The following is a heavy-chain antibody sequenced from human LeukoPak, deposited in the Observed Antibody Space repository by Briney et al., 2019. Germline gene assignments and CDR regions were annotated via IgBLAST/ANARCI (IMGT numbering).Heavy chain of an antibody. D-gene: IGHD3-10*01. CDR1: GYTFTSYG. Sequence: ASVTVSCKASGYTFTSYGISWVRQAPGQGLEWMGWINAYNGNTNYAQKLRGRVTMTTDTSTSTAYMELRSLRSDDTAVYYCARVYGSGREVCVDYWGQGTLVTVSS. J-gene: IGHJ4*02. CDR2: INAYNGNT. CDR3: ARVYGSGREVCVDY. V-gene: IGHV1-18*01.